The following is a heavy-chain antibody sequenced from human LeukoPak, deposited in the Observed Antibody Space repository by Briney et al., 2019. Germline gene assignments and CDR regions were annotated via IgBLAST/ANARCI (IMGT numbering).Heavy chain of an antibody. CDR2: IHTDNGDT. CDR1: GYNFINYA. Sequence: ASVKVSCKASGYNFINYAMHWVRQAPGQSLEWMGWIHTDNGDTKYSHYFLGRVTITRDTSANTAYMELSSLRSEDTAVYYCARDRVVGLAPFDPWGQGTLVTVSS. D-gene: IGHD2-15*01. V-gene: IGHV1-3*04. J-gene: IGHJ5*02. CDR3: ARDRVVGLAPFDP.